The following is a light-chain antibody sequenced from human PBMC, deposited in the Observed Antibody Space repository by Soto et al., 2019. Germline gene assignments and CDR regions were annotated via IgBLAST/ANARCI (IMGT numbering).Light chain of an antibody. J-gene: IGLJ2*01. Sequence: NFMLTQPHSVSESPGKTVTISCTRISGSIASNYVQWYQQRPGSAPTTVIHEDEHRPSGVPDRFSGSIDTSSNSASLTISGLRSEDEGDYYCQSYDNDNRVIFGGGTKLTVL. CDR3: QSYDNDNRVI. V-gene: IGLV6-57*04. CDR2: EDE. CDR1: SGSIASNY.